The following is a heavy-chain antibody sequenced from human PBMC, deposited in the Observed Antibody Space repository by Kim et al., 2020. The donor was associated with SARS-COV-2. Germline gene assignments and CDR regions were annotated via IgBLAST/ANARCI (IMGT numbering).Heavy chain of an antibody. D-gene: IGHD6-6*01. CDR1: GESFSAYH. CDR3: ARGPTAARPVRYYYYYYYYMAV. J-gene: IGHJ6*03. Sequence: SETLSLTCAVYGESFSAYHWSWIRQPPGKGLEWIGEINHSGSTNYNPSLKSRVTISVDTSKNQFSLKLTSVTAADTAVYYCARGPTAARPVRYYYYYYYYMAVWGKGTTVTVSS. CDR2: INHSGST. V-gene: IGHV4-34*01.